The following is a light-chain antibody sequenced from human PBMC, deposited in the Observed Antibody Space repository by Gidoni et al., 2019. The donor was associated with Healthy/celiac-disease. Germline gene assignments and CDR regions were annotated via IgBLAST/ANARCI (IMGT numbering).Light chain of an antibody. J-gene: IGKJ4*01. CDR2: DAS. Sequence: IVLPPSPATLSLSPGERATLSCRASQSVSSYLAWYQQKPGQATRLLIYDASNRATGIPARFRGSGSGKEFTLTISSLEPEDFAVYYCQQRSNWPPLTFGGGTKVEIK. CDR3: QQRSNWPPLT. V-gene: IGKV3-11*01. CDR1: QSVSSY.